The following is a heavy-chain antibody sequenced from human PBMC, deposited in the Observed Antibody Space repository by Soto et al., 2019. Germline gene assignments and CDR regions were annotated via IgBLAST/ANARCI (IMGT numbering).Heavy chain of an antibody. CDR3: AKDRVWGSYRHFDY. CDR1: GCTFSSYA. J-gene: IGHJ4*02. CDR2: ISGSGGST. V-gene: IGHV3-23*01. Sequence: GGSLRLSCAASGCTFSSYAMSWVCQAPGKGLEWVSAISGSGGSTYYADSVKGRFTISRDNSKNTLYLQMNSLRAEDTAVYYCAKDRVWGSYRHFDYWGQGTLVTVSS. D-gene: IGHD3-16*02.